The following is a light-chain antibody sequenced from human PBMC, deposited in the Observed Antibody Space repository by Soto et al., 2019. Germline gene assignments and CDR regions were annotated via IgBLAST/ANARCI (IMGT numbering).Light chain of an antibody. CDR3: QQYNSYWT. V-gene: IGKV1-27*01. CDR1: QGISNY. J-gene: IGKJ1*01. CDR2: AAS. Sequence: DIQMTQSRSSLSASKRDRVTITFRATQGISNYFAWYQQKPGKVHNLLIYAASTLQSGVPSRFGGGGSGTEFTLTISGLQPDDFANYYCQQYNSYWTFGQGTKVDI.